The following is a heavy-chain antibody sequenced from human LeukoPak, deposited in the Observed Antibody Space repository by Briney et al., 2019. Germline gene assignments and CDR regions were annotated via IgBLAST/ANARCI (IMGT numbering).Heavy chain of an antibody. CDR2: IIPIFGTA. CDR1: GGTFSSYA. Sequence: SVKVSCKASGGTFSSYAISWVRQAPGQGLEWMGGIIPIFGTANYAQKFQGRVTITADESTSTAYMELSSLRSEDTAVYYCAGALYCSGGSCPWGFDYWGQGTLVTVSS. CDR3: AGALYCSGGSCPWGFDY. D-gene: IGHD2-15*01. V-gene: IGHV1-69*13. J-gene: IGHJ4*02.